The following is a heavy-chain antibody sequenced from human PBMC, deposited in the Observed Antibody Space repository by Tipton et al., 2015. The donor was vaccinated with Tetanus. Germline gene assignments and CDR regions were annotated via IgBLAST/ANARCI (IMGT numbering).Heavy chain of an antibody. V-gene: IGHV4-34*01. Sequence: TLSLTCAVYGGSFSGYYWSWIRQPPGKGLEWIGEINHSGSTNYNPSLKSLVTISVDTSKNQFSLKLSSVTAADTAVYYCARRATDSGSYSRTEYWGQGTLVTVSS. J-gene: IGHJ4*02. CDR1: GGSFSGYY. D-gene: IGHD1-26*01. CDR3: ARRATDSGSYSRTEY. CDR2: INHSGST.